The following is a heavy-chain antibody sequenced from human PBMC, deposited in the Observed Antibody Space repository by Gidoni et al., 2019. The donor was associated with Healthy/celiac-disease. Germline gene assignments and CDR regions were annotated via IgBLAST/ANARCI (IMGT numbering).Heavy chain of an antibody. D-gene: IGHD4-17*01. CDR1: GFTFDDYT. V-gene: IGHV3-43*01. J-gene: IGHJ6*02. CDR3: AKGLPGDYGDYHYYYYGMDV. Sequence: EVQLVESGGVVVQPGGSLRLSCAASGFTFDDYTMHWVRQAPGKGLELVSLISWDGGSTYYADSVKGRFTISRDNSKNSLYLQMNSLRTEDTALYYCAKGLPGDYGDYHYYYYGMDVWGQGTTVTVSS. CDR2: ISWDGGST.